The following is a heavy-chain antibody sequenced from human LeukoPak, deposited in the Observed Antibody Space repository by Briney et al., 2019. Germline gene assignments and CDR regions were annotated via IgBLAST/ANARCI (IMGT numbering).Heavy chain of an antibody. CDR2: IYSGGST. CDR3: ARVPYDFWSGYYSYYYYYMDV. CDR1: GFTVSSNY. D-gene: IGHD3-3*01. V-gene: IGHV3-53*01. Sequence: PGGSLRLSCAASGFTVSSNYMSWVRQAPGKGLEWVSVIYSGGSTYYADSVKGRFTISRDNSKNTLYLQMNSLRAEDTAVYYCARVPYDFWSGYYSYYYYYMDVWGKGTTVTVSS. J-gene: IGHJ6*03.